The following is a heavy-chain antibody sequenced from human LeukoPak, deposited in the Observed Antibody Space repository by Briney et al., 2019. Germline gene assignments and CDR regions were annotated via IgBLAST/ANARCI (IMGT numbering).Heavy chain of an antibody. Sequence: SETLSLTCAVYGGSFSGYYWSWIRQPPGKGLEWIGEINHSGSTNYNPSLKSRVTISLDTSKNQFSLKLSSVTAADTAVYYCARGLGRVYGIVVVPAANYMDVWGKGTTVTVSS. CDR3: ARGLGRVYGIVVVPAANYMDV. D-gene: IGHD2-2*01. J-gene: IGHJ6*03. V-gene: IGHV4-34*01. CDR1: GGSFSGYY. CDR2: INHSGST.